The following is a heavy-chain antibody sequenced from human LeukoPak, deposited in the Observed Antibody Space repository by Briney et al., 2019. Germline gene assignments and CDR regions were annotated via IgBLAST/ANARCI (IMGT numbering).Heavy chain of an antibody. D-gene: IGHD5-18*01. J-gene: IGHJ4*02. CDR3: ARERLLWGLNGYSYGYFDY. CDR1: GFTFSSYA. V-gene: IGHV3-23*01. Sequence: PGGSLRLSCAASGFTFSSYAMSWVRQAPGKGLEWVSAISGSGGSTYYADSVKGRFTISRDNSKNTLYLQMNSLRAEDTAVYYCARERLLWGLNGYSYGYFDYWGQGTLVTVSS. CDR2: ISGSGGST.